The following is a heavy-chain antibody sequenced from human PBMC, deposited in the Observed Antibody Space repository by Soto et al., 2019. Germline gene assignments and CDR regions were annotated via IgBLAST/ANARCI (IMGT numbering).Heavy chain of an antibody. V-gene: IGHV1-3*01. CDR3: AREGGPTGIAAAGTRFDP. CDR2: INAGDGKT. D-gene: IGHD6-13*01. Sequence: ASVKVSCKASGNIFASYAIHWVRQAPGQRLEWMGWINAGDGKTKYSQKLQGRVTITRDTSASTAYMELSSLRSEDTAVYYCAREGGPTGIAAAGTRFDPWGQGTLVTVSS. CDR1: GNIFASYA. J-gene: IGHJ5*02.